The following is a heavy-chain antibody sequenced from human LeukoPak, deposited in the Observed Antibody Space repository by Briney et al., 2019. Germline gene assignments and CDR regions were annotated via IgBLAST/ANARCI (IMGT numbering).Heavy chain of an antibody. Sequence: SETLSLTCAVSGGSIRTNGYYWGWIRQTPGKGLEWIGSIYHSGRTYYNPSLKSRVTISVDTSKNQFSLKLDSVTAADTALYYCARDRGAGTNDAFDVWGQGTMVTVSS. CDR1: GGSIRTNGYY. J-gene: IGHJ3*01. CDR2: IYHSGRT. V-gene: IGHV4-39*07. D-gene: IGHD6-19*01. CDR3: ARDRGAGTNDAFDV.